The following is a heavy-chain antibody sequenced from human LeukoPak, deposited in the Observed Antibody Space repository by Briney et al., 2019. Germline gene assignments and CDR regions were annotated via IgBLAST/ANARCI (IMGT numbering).Heavy chain of an antibody. CDR1: GFTVSSNY. CDR2: IYSGGST. D-gene: IGHD6-19*01. V-gene: IGHV3-53*01. J-gene: IGHJ4*02. Sequence: GGSLRLSCAASGFTVSSNYISWVRQAPGKGLEWVSVIYSGGSTYYADSVKGRFTISRDNSKNTLYLQMNSLRAEDTAVYYCAREIIAVAGKTFDYWGQGTLVTVSS. CDR3: AREIIAVAGKTFDY.